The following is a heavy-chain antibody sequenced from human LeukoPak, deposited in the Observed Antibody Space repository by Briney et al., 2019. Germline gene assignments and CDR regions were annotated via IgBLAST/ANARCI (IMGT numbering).Heavy chain of an antibody. CDR3: ARDSPSAYDFWSGYLYYYYYYMDV. CDR2: IHIREAT. CDR1: GGSVSKYY. Sequence: SETLSLTCSVSGGSVSKYYWGWTRQPPGKSLEWIGNIHIREATRYNPSLRSRVTILLDASKNQISLNLSSVTAADTAVYYCARDSPSAYDFWSGYLYYYYYYMDVWGKGTTVTVSS. J-gene: IGHJ6*03. V-gene: IGHV4-59*02. D-gene: IGHD3-3*01.